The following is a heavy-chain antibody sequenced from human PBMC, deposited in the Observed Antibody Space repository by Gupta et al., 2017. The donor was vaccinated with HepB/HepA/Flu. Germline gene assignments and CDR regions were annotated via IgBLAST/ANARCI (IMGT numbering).Heavy chain of an antibody. V-gene: IGHV3-23*01. CDR2: SSGSGAAT. CDR3: AKEGYLGSSSSYYYHFYMDV. Sequence: EVQLLESGGGLVQPGGSLRLACAASGFTFRNYAMSWVRQAPGKGLEWVSGSSGSGAATYYADSVKGQCTTSRDNSNNTLYLQMDSLRAEDTAIYYCAKEGYLGSSSSYYYHFYMDVWGKGTTVTVS. D-gene: IGHD1-26*01. J-gene: IGHJ6*03. CDR1: GFTFRNYA.